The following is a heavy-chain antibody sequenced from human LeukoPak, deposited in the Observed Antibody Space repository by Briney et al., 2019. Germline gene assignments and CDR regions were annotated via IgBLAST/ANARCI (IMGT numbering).Heavy chain of an antibody. J-gene: IGHJ4*02. CDR3: AKDVDRYSSGWYPLDY. CDR1: GFTVSSNY. D-gene: IGHD6-19*01. Sequence: GGSLRLSCAASGFTVSSNYMSWVRQAPGKGLEWVSVIYSGGSTYYADSVKGRFTISRDNSKNTLYLQMNSLRAEDTAVYYCAKDVDRYSSGWYPLDYWGQGTLVTVSS. V-gene: IGHV3-53*05. CDR2: IYSGGST.